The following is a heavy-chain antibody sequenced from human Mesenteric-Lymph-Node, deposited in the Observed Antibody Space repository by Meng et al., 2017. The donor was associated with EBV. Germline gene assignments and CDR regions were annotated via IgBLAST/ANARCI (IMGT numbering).Heavy chain of an antibody. CDR3: AHSFTTSGNWFDY. V-gene: IGHV2-5*02. CDR2: IYWDGEK. CDR1: GFSIGTTGVA. J-gene: IGHJ5*01. Sequence: QITLKESGPTLMRPTQTLTLPCTLPGFSIGTTGVAVGWIRQPPGQALEWLALIYWDGEKHYSPSLKSRLTITKDTSKNQVILTMTKVYPVDTATYYCAHSFTTSGNWFDYWGQGALVTVSS. D-gene: IGHD2/OR15-2a*01.